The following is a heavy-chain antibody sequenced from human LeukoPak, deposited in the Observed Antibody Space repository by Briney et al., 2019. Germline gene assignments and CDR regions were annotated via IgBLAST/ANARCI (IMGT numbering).Heavy chain of an antibody. J-gene: IGHJ5*02. D-gene: IGHD6-19*01. Sequence: ASVKVSCKASGYTSTSYYMHWVRQAPGQGLEWMGIINPSSGSTSYAQKFQGRVTMTRDTSTSTVYMELSSLRSEDTAVYYCAIKDSSGWYEEAWGQGTLVTVSS. CDR2: INPSSGST. CDR3: AIKDSSGWYEEA. CDR1: GYTSTSYY. V-gene: IGHV1-46*01.